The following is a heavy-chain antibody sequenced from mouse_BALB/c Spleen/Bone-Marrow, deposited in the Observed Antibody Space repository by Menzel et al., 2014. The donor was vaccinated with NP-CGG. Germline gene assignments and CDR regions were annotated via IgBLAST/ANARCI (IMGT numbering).Heavy chain of an antibody. CDR2: INPDSRTI. D-gene: IGHD2-1*01. V-gene: IGHV4-1*02. CDR1: GFDFXRYW. Sequence: EVMLVESGGGLVQPGGSLKLSCAASGFDFXRYWMSWVRQAPGKGLQWIGEINPDSRTINYTPSLKDKFIISRDNAKNTLYLQMTKVRSEDTALYYCARGSYYGHLDYWGQGTTLTVSS. J-gene: IGHJ2*01. CDR3: ARGSYYGHLDY.